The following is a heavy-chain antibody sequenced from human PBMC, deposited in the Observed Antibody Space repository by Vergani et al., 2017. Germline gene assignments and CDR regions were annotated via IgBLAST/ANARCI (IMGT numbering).Heavy chain of an antibody. V-gene: IGHV3-23*01. CDR3: AKDSRYSSGPIDY. CDR1: GFTFSSYA. J-gene: IGHJ4*02. D-gene: IGHD6-19*01. Sequence: EVQLLESGGGLVQPGGYLRLSCAASGFTFSSYAMSWVRQAPGKGLEWVSAISGSGGSTYYADSVKGRFTISRDKSKNTLYLQMNSLRAEDTAVYYCAKDSRYSSGPIDYWGQGTLVTVSS. CDR2: ISGSGGST.